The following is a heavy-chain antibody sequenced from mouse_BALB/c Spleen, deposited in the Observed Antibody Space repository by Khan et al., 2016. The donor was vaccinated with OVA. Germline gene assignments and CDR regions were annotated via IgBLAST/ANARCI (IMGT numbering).Heavy chain of an antibody. CDR1: GYSITSGYA. J-gene: IGHJ2*01. CDR3: ARGNYSWYYFDY. CDR2: IGYSGVT. V-gene: IGHV3-2*02. Sequence: DVKLEESGPGLVKPSQSLSLTCTVTGYSITSGYAWNWIRPFPGNNLEWMGYIGYSGVTSYSPSLKSRIFINSETSKYHYFLRLNSVTTEDTASYYGARGNYSWYYFDYWGQGTTLTVSS. D-gene: IGHD1-1*01.